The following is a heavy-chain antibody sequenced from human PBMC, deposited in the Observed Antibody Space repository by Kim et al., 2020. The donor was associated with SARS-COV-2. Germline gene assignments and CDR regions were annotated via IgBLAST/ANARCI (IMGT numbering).Heavy chain of an antibody. V-gene: IGHV3-15*01. J-gene: IGHJ4*01. CDR3: TSGLGDNCGGFCYSRV. D-gene: IGHD2-15*01. Sequence: PVKGRFTISRDDSKKKLYLQMNSLKAEDTAVYYCTSGLGDNCGGFCYSRVWGQGTPVTVSS.